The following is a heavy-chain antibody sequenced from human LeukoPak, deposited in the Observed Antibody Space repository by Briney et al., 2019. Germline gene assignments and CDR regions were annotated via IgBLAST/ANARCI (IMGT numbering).Heavy chain of an antibody. D-gene: IGHD3-10*01. J-gene: IGHJ6*03. V-gene: IGHV3-11*01. CDR1: GFTFSDYY. CDR2: ISSSGSTI. Sequence: GGSLRLSCAASGFTFSDYYMSWIRQATGKGLEWVSYISSSGSTIYYADSVKGRFTISRDNAKNSLYLQMNSLRAEDTAVYYCARRGVVYYGSGSYDYYYYYMDVWGKGTTVTISS. CDR3: ARRGVVYYGSGSYDYYYYYMDV.